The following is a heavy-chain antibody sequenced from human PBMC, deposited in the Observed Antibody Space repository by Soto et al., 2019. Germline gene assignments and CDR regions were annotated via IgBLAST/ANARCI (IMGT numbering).Heavy chain of an antibody. CDR1: GFTVSSNY. J-gene: IGHJ6*02. CDR2: IYSGGST. CDR3: ARDLLLRPRRDYYYGMDV. Sequence: GGSLRLSCAASGFTVSSNYMSWVRQAPGKGLEWVSVIYSGGSTYYADSVKGRFTISRDNSKNTLYLQMNSLRAEDTAVYYCARDLLLRPRRDYYYGMDVWGQGTTVTVSS. D-gene: IGHD3-22*01. V-gene: IGHV3-66*01.